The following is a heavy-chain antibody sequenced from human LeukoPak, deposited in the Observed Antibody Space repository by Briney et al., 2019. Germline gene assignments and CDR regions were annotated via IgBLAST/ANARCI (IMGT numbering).Heavy chain of an antibody. V-gene: IGHV4-39*01. D-gene: IGHD3-10*01. CDR2: VYYTGTI. CDR3: ARQTNSMSRGVTFDY. J-gene: IGHJ4*02. CDR1: GGSITSSIYY. Sequence: SETLSLTCTVPGGSITSSIYYWGWIRQPPGKGLEWIGTVYYTGTINYNPSLSSRLTISVDTSKNQFSLKLTSVTAADTSVYYCARQTNSMSRGVTFDYWGQGTLVTVSS.